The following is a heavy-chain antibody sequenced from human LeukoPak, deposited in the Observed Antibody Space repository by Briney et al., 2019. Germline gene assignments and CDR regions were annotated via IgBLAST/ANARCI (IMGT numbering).Heavy chain of an antibody. CDR1: GFTFSSYG. D-gene: IGHD6-13*01. Sequence: GGSLRLSCAASGFTFSSYGMHWVRQAPGKGLEWVAVIWYDGSNKYYADSVKGRFTISRDNSKNTLYLQMNSLRAEDTAVYYCAKGVGSSWDSSGGAFDIWGQGQWSPSLQ. CDR2: IWYDGSNK. J-gene: IGHJ3*02. CDR3: AKGVGSSWDSSGGAFDI. V-gene: IGHV3-33*06.